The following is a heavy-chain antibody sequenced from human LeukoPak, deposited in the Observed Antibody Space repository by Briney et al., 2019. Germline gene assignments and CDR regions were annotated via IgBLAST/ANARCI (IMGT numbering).Heavy chain of an antibody. CDR2: ISYDGSNK. CDR1: GFTFSSYA. V-gene: IGHV3-30-3*01. CDR3: SIPLEGRWLQTPLGY. J-gene: IGHJ4*02. D-gene: IGHD5-24*01. Sequence: GGSLRLSCAASGFTFSSYAMHWVRQAPGKGLEWVAVISYDGSNKYYADPVKGRFTISRDNSKNTLYLQMNSLRAEDTAVYYCSIPLEGRWLQTPLGYWGQGTLVTVSS.